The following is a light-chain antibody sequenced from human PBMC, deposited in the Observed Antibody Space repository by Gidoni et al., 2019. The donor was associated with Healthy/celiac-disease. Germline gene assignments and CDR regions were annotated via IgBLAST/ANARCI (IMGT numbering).Light chain of an antibody. J-gene: IGKJ1*01. V-gene: IGKV1-39*01. Sequence: DIQMTKSPSSLSASVGDRVTITCRASQSIVRYLNWFQQQPGNAPKLLIYAASTLQSGVPSRFSGSGSGTDFTLTISSLQPEDFAAYYCQQRYTSPCTFGQGTKVEIK. CDR3: QQRYTSPCT. CDR1: QSIVRY. CDR2: AAS.